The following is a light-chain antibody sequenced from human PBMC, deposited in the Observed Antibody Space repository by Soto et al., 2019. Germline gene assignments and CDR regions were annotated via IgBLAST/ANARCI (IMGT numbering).Light chain of an antibody. V-gene: IGLV1-44*01. CDR1: SSDIGTNA. Sequence: QSVLTQPPSASGTPGQRVTISCSGGSSDIGTNAVTWYQQLPGTAPKLLIYNNNKRPSGVPDRFSGSKSGTSASLAISGLQSEDGGVYYCAAGYDSLNGEVFGTGTKLTVL. CDR3: AAGYDSLNGEV. CDR2: NNN. J-gene: IGLJ1*01.